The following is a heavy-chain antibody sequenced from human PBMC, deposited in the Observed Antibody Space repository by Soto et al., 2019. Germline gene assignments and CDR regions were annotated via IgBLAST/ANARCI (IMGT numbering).Heavy chain of an antibody. D-gene: IGHD2-21*02. CDR1: GFSLSTSGVG. CDR3: AHSRCGGDCLQSYSSHYYYGMDV. J-gene: IGHJ6*02. CDR2: IYWDDDK. Sequence: QITLKESGPTLVRPTQTLTLTCTFSGFSLSTSGVGVGWIRQPPGKALEWLALIYWDDDKRYSPSLKSRLTITKDTSKIQVVLTMTNRDPVDTATYYCAHSRCGGDCLQSYSSHYYYGMDVWGQGTTVTVSS. V-gene: IGHV2-5*02.